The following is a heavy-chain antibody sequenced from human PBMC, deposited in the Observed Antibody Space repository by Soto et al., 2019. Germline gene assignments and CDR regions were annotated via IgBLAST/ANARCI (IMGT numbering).Heavy chain of an antibody. D-gene: IGHD5-18*01. CDR2: VCCGGST. CDR1: GGSISTYN. V-gene: IGHV4-59*01. J-gene: IGHJ4*02. Sequence: ETLSLTFTVSGGSISTYNWNWIRQSPRQGLEWIGDVCCGGSTKYSPSLKSRVTISTDTSKNQFSLRLSSVTAADAAVYYCARDRGGSYGRELDLWGQGTLVTVSS. CDR3: ARDRGGSYGRELDL.